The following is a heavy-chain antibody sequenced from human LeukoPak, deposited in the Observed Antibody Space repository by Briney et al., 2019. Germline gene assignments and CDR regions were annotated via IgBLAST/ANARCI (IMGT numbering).Heavy chain of an antibody. Sequence: ASVKVSCKASGGTFSSYAISWVRQAPGQGLEWMGWISPNSGDTGYAQKFQGRVTMTNDTSDSTAYMELTRLTSDDTAVYYCARDMSYKGLDPWGQGTLVTVAS. J-gene: IGHJ5*02. D-gene: IGHD5-24*01. V-gene: IGHV1-2*02. CDR3: ARDMSYKGLDP. CDR1: GGTFSSYA. CDR2: ISPNSGDT.